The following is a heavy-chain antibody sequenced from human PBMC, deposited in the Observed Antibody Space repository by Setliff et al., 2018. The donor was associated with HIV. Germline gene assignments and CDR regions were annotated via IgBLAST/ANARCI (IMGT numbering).Heavy chain of an antibody. CDR1: GDSISSHY. CDR3: ARSGFGSGSYAYYGLDV. J-gene: IGHJ6*02. V-gene: IGHV4-59*11. Sequence: SETLSLTCTVSGDSISSHYWSWIRQPPGKGLEWIGNIYYSGSTNYNPSLKSRVTISVDTSKNQFSLKLTSVTAADTAVYYCARSGFGSGSYAYYGLDVWGQGITVTVSS. CDR2: IYYSGST. D-gene: IGHD1-26*01.